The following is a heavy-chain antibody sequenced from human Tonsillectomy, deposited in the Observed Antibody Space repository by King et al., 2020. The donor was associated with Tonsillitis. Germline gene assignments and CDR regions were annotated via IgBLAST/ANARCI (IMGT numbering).Heavy chain of an antibody. CDR1: GFTFSSYA. D-gene: IGHD2-21*02. CDR2: ISGSGGST. J-gene: IGHJ4*02. Sequence: VQLVESGGGLVQPGGSLRLSCAASGFTFSSYAMSWVRQAPGKGLEWVSVISGSGGSTFYADSVKGGFTISRDNSKNTLYLQMNSLRAEDTAVYYCAKLGGVVVTAIGYWGQGTLVTVSS. V-gene: IGHV3-23*04. CDR3: AKLGGVVVTAIGY.